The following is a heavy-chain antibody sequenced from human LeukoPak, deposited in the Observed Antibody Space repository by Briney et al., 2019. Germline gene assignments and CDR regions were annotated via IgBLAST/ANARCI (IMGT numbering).Heavy chain of an antibody. Sequence: SETLSLTYSVSGGSISSSSSYWGWIRQPPGKGLEWIGSIYYSGSSFDNPALKSRVTISVDTSKNQFSLKLSSVTAADTAVYYCARFTVVLPRYYYMDVWGKGTTVTVSS. D-gene: IGHD4-23*01. CDR2: IYYSGSS. CDR3: ARFTVVLPRYYYMDV. CDR1: GGSISSSSSY. V-gene: IGHV4-39*01. J-gene: IGHJ6*03.